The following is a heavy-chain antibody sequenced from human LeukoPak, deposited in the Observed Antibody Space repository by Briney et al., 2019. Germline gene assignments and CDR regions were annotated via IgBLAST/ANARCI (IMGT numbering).Heavy chain of an antibody. CDR1: GGSFSGYY. D-gene: IGHD6-19*01. Sequence: SETLSLTCAVYGGSFSGYYWSWIRQPPGKGLEWIGEINHSGSTNYNPSHKSRVTISVDTSKNQFSLKLSSVTAADTAVYYCARLPIQRKIAVAGTFPYYFDYWGQGTLVTVSS. CDR3: ARLPIQRKIAVAGTFPYYFDY. J-gene: IGHJ4*02. V-gene: IGHV4-34*01. CDR2: INHSGST.